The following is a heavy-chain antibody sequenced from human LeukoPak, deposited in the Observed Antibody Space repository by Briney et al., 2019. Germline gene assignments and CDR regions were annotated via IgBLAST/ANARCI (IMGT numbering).Heavy chain of an antibody. CDR3: ARRARYFDWLPQFDP. CDR2: INHSGST. J-gene: IGHJ5*02. CDR1: GGSFGGYY. Sequence: SETLSLTCAVYGGSFGGYYWSWIRQPPGKGLEWIGEINHSGSTNYNPSLKSRVTISVDTSKNQFSLKLSSVTAADTAVYYCARRARYFDWLPQFDPWGQGTLVTVSS. V-gene: IGHV4-34*01. D-gene: IGHD3-9*01.